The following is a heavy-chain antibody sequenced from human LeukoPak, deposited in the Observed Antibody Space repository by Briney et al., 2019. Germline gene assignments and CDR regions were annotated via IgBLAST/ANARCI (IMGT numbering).Heavy chain of an antibody. D-gene: IGHD5-24*01. J-gene: IGHJ4*02. CDR2: FDPEDGET. V-gene: IGHV1-24*01. CDR3: ARDRGGDGYIDH. Sequence: ASVKVSCKVSGYTLTELSMHWVRQAPGKGLEWMGGFDPEDGETIYAQKFQGRVTITADGSTSSVYMELSSLRSEDTAVYYCARDRGGDGYIDHWGQGTLVTVSS. CDR1: GYTLTELS.